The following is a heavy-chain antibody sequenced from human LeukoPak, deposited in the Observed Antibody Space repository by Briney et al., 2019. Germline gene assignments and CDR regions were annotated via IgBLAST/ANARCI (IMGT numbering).Heavy chain of an antibody. Sequence: GGSLRLSCAASGFIFSTYYMNWVRQAPGKGLEWVANIKRDGSEKDYVDSVKGRFTISRDNAKNSLYLQINSVRAEDTAVYYCARVLTGYPLGGAFDIWGQGTMVTVSS. J-gene: IGHJ3*02. CDR2: IKRDGSEK. D-gene: IGHD3-9*01. CDR1: GFIFSTYY. V-gene: IGHV3-7*01. CDR3: ARVLTGYPLGGAFDI.